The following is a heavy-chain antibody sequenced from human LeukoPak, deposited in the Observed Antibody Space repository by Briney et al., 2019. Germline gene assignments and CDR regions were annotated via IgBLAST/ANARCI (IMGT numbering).Heavy chain of an antibody. D-gene: IGHD3-9*01. CDR3: ARGGILTGYFEDY. Sequence: GGSLRLSCAASGFTFANYGMSWVRHVPGKGLEWVSGITCNSGSTVYADFVKGRFTISRDNAKNSLYLQMDSLRAEDTAFYYCARGGILTGYFEDYCGQGTLVTVSS. J-gene: IGHJ4*02. CDR1: GFTFANYG. CDR2: ITCNSGST. V-gene: IGHV3-20*04.